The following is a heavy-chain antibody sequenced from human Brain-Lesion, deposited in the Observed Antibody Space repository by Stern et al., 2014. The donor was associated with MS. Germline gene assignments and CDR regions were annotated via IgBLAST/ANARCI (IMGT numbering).Heavy chain of an antibody. V-gene: IGHV1-2*02. J-gene: IGHJ6*02. CDR1: GYIFTGYY. Sequence: QVQLVESGAEVKKPGASVKVSCKTSGYIFTGYYIHWVRQAPGQGLEWMAWINPNTGGTTYAQKFQGRVTMSRETSISTAYVELSSLTSDDTAVYYCARDQRGITIFGVVTDYYYLGMDVWGQGTTVTVSS. D-gene: IGHD3-3*01. CDR2: INPNTGGT. CDR3: ARDQRGITIFGVVTDYYYLGMDV.